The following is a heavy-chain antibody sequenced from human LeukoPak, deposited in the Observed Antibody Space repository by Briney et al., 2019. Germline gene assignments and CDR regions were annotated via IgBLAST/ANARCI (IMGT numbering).Heavy chain of an antibody. Sequence: SETLSLTCTVSGGSISSGDYYWSWIRQPPGKGLEWIGRIYTSGSTNYNPSLKSRVTMSVDTSKNQFSLKLSSVTAADTAVYYCARAEGATTFLPDYWGQGTLVTVSS. V-gene: IGHV4-61*02. CDR3: ARAEGATTFLPDY. CDR1: GGSISSGDYY. J-gene: IGHJ4*02. D-gene: IGHD1-26*01. CDR2: IYTSGST.